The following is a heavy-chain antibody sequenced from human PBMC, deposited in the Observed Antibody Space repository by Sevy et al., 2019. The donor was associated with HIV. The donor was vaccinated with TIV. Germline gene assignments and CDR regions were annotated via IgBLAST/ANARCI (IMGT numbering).Heavy chain of an antibody. V-gene: IGHV1-69*13. Sequence: ASVKVSCKASGDTFSTYGLSWVRQAPGQGLEWMGGIIPIFGTPNYAQKFQGRVTITAHESASTAYMELSSLRSEDTALYYCAREGGVATTGDHDAFDIWGHGTLVTVSS. CDR2: IIPIFGTP. CDR3: AREGGVATTGDHDAFDI. D-gene: IGHD7-27*01. J-gene: IGHJ3*02. CDR1: GDTFSTYG.